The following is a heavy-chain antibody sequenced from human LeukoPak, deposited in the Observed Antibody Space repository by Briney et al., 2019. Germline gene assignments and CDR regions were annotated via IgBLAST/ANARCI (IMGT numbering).Heavy chain of an antibody. J-gene: IGHJ4*02. D-gene: IGHD3-22*01. CDR1: GFTFSDYY. V-gene: IGHV3-11*01. CDR2: ISSSGNTI. Sequence: GGSLRLSCAASGFTFSDYYMSWVRQAPGKGLEWVSYISSSGNTIYYADSVKVRFTISRDNAKNSLSLQMNSLRAEDTALYYCAGGNSYYDSSGYYTLTYWGQGTLVTVSS. CDR3: AGGNSYYDSSGYYTLTY.